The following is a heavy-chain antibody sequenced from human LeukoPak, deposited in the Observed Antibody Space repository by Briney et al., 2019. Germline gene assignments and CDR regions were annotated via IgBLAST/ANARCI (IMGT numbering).Heavy chain of an antibody. D-gene: IGHD2-15*01. J-gene: IGHJ5*01. CDR3: ARQEYCSGGSCYTWFDS. V-gene: IGHV5-51*01. CDR1: GYSFTNSW. CDR2: IYPADSDI. Sequence: GEPLKISCKGSGYSFTNSWIGWVRLMPGKGLEWMGIIYPADSDIRYSPSFQGQVTISADKSINTAYLQWSSLKASDTAMYYCARQEYCSGGSCYTWFDSWGQGTLVTVSS.